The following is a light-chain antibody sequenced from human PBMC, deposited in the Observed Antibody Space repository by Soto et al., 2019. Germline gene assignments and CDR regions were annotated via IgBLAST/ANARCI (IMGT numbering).Light chain of an antibody. CDR1: QGISSF. V-gene: IGKV1-9*01. CDR3: QQLDSYPIT. Sequence: DIQLTQSPSFLSASVGDRVTITCRASQGISSFLAWYQQKPGEAPKLLIYAASTLQSGVPSRFSGSGSGTEFPLTIRSLQPEDFATYYCQQLDSYPITFGQGTRLEIK. J-gene: IGKJ5*01. CDR2: AAS.